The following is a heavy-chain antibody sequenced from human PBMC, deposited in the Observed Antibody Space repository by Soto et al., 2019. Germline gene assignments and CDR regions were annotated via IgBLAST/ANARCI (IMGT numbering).Heavy chain of an antibody. J-gene: IGHJ4*02. V-gene: IGHV3-73*01. Sequence: GGSLRLSCAASGFTFSGSAMHWVRQASGKGLEWVGRIRSKANSYATAYAASVKGRFTISRDDSKNTAYLQMNSLKTEDTAVYYCTTLRWDSSGWFFARYWGQGTLVTVSS. D-gene: IGHD6-19*01. CDR1: GFTFSGSA. CDR2: IRSKANSYAT. CDR3: TTLRWDSSGWFFARY.